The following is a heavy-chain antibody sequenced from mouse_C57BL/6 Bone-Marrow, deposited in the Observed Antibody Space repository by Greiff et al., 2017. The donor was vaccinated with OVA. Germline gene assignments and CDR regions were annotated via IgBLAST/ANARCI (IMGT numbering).Heavy chain of an antibody. Sequence: VQLKESGAELVRPGASVTLSCKASGYTFTDYEMHWVKQTPVHGLEWIGAIDPETGGTAYNQKFKGKAILTADKSSSTAYMELRSLTSEDSAVYYCTRSGDYYGSRYYAMDYWGQGTSVTVSS. CDR1: GYTFTDYE. D-gene: IGHD1-1*01. CDR3: TRSGDYYGSRYYAMDY. V-gene: IGHV1-15*01. J-gene: IGHJ4*01. CDR2: IDPETGGT.